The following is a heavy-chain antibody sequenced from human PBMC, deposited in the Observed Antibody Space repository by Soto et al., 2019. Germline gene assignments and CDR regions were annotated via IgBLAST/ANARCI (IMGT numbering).Heavy chain of an antibody. Sequence: GSLRLSCAASGFTFSSYSMNWVRQAPGKGLDCVSSISSSSSYIYYADSVMGRFTISRDNAKKSLCLQMNSLREAEIDVYYCARYTGPDHYGSGSYYRYWRPGTLVNVSS. J-gene: IGHJ4*02. CDR1: GFTFSSYS. V-gene: IGHV3-21*01. CDR2: ISSSSSYI. CDR3: ARYTGPDHYGSGSYYRY. D-gene: IGHD3-10*01.